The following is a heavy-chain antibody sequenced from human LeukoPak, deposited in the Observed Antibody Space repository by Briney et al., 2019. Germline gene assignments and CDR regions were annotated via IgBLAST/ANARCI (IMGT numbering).Heavy chain of an antibody. CDR1: GFTFGVYA. J-gene: IGHJ4*02. CDR2: ISSSSSYI. CDR3: ARDLTIFGVVVDY. Sequence: PGRSLRLSCTASGFTFGVYAMSWFRQAPGKGLEWVSSISSSSSYIYYADSVKGRFTISRDNAKNSLYLQMNSLRAEDTAVYYCARDLTIFGVVVDYWGQGTLVTVSS. D-gene: IGHD3-3*01. V-gene: IGHV3-21*01.